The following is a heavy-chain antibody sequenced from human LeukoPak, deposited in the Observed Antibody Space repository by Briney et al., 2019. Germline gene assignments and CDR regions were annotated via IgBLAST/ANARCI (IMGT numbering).Heavy chain of an antibody. D-gene: IGHD3-10*01. CDR2: IYSGGST. Sequence: GGSLRLSCAASGFTVSSNYMSWVGQAPGKGLEWVSVIYSGGSTYYADSVKGRFTISRDNSKNTLYLQMNSLRAEDTAVYYCARDVFYGSGSYIPYWGQGTLVTVSS. V-gene: IGHV3-66*01. CDR1: GFTVSSNY. CDR3: ARDVFYGSGSYIPY. J-gene: IGHJ4*02.